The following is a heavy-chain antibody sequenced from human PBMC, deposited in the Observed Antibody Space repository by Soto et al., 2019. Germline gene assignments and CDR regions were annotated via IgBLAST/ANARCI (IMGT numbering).Heavy chain of an antibody. V-gene: IGHV3-43*01. Sequence: PGGSLGLSCAASGFSFDDYTIQWVRQAPGKGLEWVSLISWDGGSTYYADSVKGRFTISRDNSKNSLYLQMNSLRTEDTALYHCAKEPYYDILTGPFDYWGQGT. J-gene: IGHJ4*02. CDR2: ISWDGGST. CDR1: GFSFDDYT. D-gene: IGHD3-9*01. CDR3: AKEPYYDILTGPFDY.